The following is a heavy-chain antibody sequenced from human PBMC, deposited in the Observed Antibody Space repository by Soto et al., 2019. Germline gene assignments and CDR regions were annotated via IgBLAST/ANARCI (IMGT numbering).Heavy chain of an antibody. V-gene: IGHV1-18*04. J-gene: IGHJ6*02. CDR1: GYTFISHG. Sequence: QVQLVQSGVEVKKPGASVKVSCKASGYTFISHGISWVRQAPGQGLEWMGWISGKNGNTNYAQKLQGRVTVTTDTSTSTAYMELSSLRSDDTAVYYCARVSSSIVVVPDYGMDVWGQGTTVTVSS. CDR3: ARVSSSIVVVPDYGMDV. CDR2: ISGKNGNT. D-gene: IGHD2-15*01.